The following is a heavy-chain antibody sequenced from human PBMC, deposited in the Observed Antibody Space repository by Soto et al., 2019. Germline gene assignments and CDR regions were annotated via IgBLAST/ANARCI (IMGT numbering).Heavy chain of an antibody. V-gene: IGHV1-8*01. CDR2: VNPISGNT. D-gene: IGHD3-10*01. Sequence: QEQLEQSGAEVKKPGASVKVSCKASGYSFTKYDFNWVRQATGQGLEWLGWVNPISGNTENAQNFQGRGTLTVNTSTSTAFMELRSLRSGDTAIYYCATSRINMIRGVFYYGLDVWGHGTTVTVSS. J-gene: IGHJ6*02. CDR1: GYSFTKYD. CDR3: ATSRINMIRGVFYYGLDV.